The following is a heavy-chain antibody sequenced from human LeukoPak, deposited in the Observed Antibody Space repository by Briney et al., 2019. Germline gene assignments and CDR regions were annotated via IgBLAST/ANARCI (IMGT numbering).Heavy chain of an antibody. Sequence: SETLSLTCTVSGGSISNYYWSWIRQPPGKGLEWIGEINHSGSTNYNPSLKSRVTISVDTSKNQFSLKLSSVTAADTAVYYCAGGIAAAGTPNFDYWGQGTLVTVSS. CDR1: GGSISNYY. CDR3: AGGIAAAGTPNFDY. V-gene: IGHV4-34*01. CDR2: INHSGST. J-gene: IGHJ4*02. D-gene: IGHD6-13*01.